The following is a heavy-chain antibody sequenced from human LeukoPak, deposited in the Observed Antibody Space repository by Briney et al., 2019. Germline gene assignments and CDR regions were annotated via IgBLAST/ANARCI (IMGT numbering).Heavy chain of an antibody. V-gene: IGHV1-69*06. CDR1: GGTFSSYA. J-gene: IGHJ3*02. D-gene: IGHD3-9*01. CDR2: IIPIFGTA. Sequence: SVNVSCEASGGTFSSYAISWVRQAPGQGLEWMGRIIPIFGTANYAQKFQGRVTITADKSTSTAYMELSILRSEDTAVYYCARENRLRYFDWLSIDAFDIWGQGTMVTVSS. CDR3: ARENRLRYFDWLSIDAFDI.